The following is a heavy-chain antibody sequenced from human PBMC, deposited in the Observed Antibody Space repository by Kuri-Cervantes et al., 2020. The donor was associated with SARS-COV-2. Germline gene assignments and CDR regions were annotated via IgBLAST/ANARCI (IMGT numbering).Heavy chain of an antibody. V-gene: IGHV3-30*02. CDR1: GFTFSSYG. D-gene: IGHD1-26*01. J-gene: IGHJ1*01. Sequence: GESLKISCAASGFTFSSYGMHWVRQAPGKGLEWVAVIWYDGSNKYYADSVKGRFTIPRDNSKNTLYLQMNSLRAEDTAVYYCAKEMGATKDFQHWGQGTLVTVSS. CDR2: IWYDGSNK. CDR3: AKEMGATKDFQH.